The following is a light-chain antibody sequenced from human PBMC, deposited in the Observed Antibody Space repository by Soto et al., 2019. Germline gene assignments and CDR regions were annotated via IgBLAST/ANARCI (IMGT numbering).Light chain of an antibody. Sequence: EIVLQQSPGTLSLSPGERATRSCRASQSVSRSYLDWFQQKPGHAPSFLIYGASSRATGSPDRFSGSGSGTDFTLTISRLEPEDFAVYYCQQYGSSPPITFGQGTRLEIK. J-gene: IGKJ5*01. CDR3: QQYGSSPPIT. CDR1: QSVSRSY. V-gene: IGKV3-20*01. CDR2: GAS.